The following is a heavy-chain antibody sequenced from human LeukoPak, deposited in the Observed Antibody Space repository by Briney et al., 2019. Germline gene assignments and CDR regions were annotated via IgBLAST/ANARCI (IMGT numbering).Heavy chain of an antibody. CDR1: GFTFSDYY. CDR3: ARDWSTVVTFDY. V-gene: IGHV3-11*04. D-gene: IGHD4-23*01. CDR2: ISSSGSTI. J-gene: IGHJ4*02. Sequence: GGSLRLSCAASGFTFSDYYMSWIRQAPGKGLAWVSYISSSGSTIYYADSVKGRFTISRDNAKNSLYLQMNSLRAEDTAVYYCARDWSTVVTFDYWGQGTLVTVSS.